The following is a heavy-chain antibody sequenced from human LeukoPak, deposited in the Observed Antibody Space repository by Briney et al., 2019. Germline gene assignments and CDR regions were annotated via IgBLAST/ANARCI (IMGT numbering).Heavy chain of an antibody. J-gene: IGHJ6*02. D-gene: IGHD4-17*01. CDR2: IIPIFGIA. Sequence: GASVKVSCKASGGTFSSYAISWVRQAPGQGLEWMGRIIPIFGIANYAQKFQGRVTITAGKSTSTAYMELSSLRSEDTAVYYCARETVTTDYYYGMDVWGQGTTVTVSS. CDR3: ARETVTTDYYYGMDV. CDR1: GGTFSSYA. V-gene: IGHV1-69*04.